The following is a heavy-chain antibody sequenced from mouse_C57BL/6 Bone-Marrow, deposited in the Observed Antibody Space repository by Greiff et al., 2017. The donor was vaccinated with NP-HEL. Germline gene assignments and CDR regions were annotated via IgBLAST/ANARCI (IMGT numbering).Heavy chain of an antibody. J-gene: IGHJ3*01. V-gene: IGHV5-9-1*02. Sequence: EVQGVESGEGLVKPGGSLKLSCAASGFTFSSYAMSWVRQTPEKRLEWVAYISSGGDYIYYADTVKGRFTISRDNARNTLYLQMSSLKSEDTAMYYCTRDIYYGNYPSFAYWGQGTLVTVSA. CDR3: TRDIYYGNYPSFAY. CDR1: GFTFSSYA. D-gene: IGHD2-1*01. CDR2: ISSGGDYI.